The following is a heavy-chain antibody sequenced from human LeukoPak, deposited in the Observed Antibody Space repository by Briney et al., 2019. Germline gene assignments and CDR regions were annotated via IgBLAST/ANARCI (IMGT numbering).Heavy chain of an antibody. CDR3: ARHRSTNYYYYYMDV. CDR2: IYPGDSDT. D-gene: IGHD5-24*01. J-gene: IGHJ6*03. Sequence: GESLKISCKGSGYSFTTYWLGWVRQMPGKGLEWMGIIYPGDSDTRYSPSFQGQVTISADKSISTAYLQWSSLKASDTAIYYCARHRSTNYYYYYMDVWGKGTTVTVSS. V-gene: IGHV5-51*01. CDR1: GYSFTTYW.